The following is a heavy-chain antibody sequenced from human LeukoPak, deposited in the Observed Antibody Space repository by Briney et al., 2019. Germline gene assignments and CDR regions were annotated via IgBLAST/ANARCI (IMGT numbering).Heavy chain of an antibody. CDR2: IYYSGST. J-gene: IGHJ6*03. CDR1: GGSISSGGYY. V-gene: IGHV4-31*03. D-gene: IGHD3-22*01. CDR3: ARGVRDRTPPYYDSSGPDRYYYYMDV. Sequence: SQTLSLTCTVSGGSISSGGYYWSWIRQHPGKGLEWIGYIYYSGSTYYNPSLKSRVTISVDTSKNQFSLKLSSVTAADTAVYYCARGVRDRTPPYYDSSGPDRYYYYMDVWGKGTTVTVSS.